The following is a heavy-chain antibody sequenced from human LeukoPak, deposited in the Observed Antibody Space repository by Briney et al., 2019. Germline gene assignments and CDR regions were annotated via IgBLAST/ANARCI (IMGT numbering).Heavy chain of an antibody. J-gene: IGHJ6*03. D-gene: IGHD2-2*01. CDR3: ASLPRSTSWNYYYMDV. CDR1: GGSISSYY. V-gene: IGHV4-4*07. CDR2: IHTSGST. Sequence: SETLPLTCTVSGGSISSYYWSWIRQPAGKGLEWIGRIHTSGSTNYNPSLKSRVTMSVDTSKNQFSLKLSSVTAADTAVYYCASLPRSTSWNYYYMDVWGKGTTVTVSS.